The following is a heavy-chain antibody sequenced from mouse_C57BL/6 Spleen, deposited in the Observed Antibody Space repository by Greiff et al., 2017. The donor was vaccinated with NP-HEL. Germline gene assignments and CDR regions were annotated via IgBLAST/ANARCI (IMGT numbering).Heavy chain of an antibody. CDR1: GYAFSSSW. Sequence: VQLQQSGPELVKPGASVKISCKASGYAFSSSWMNWVKQRPGKGLEWIGRIYPGDGDTNYNGKFKGKATLTADKSSSTAYMQLSSLTSEDSAVYVCARGGYYDYDGWYFDVWGTGTTVTVSS. CDR3: ARGGYYDYDGWYFDV. J-gene: IGHJ1*03. CDR2: IYPGDGDT. V-gene: IGHV1-82*01. D-gene: IGHD2-4*01.